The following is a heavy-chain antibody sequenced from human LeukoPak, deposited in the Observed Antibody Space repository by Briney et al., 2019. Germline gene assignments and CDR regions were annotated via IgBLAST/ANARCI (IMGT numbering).Heavy chain of an antibody. Sequence: ASVKVSCMASGYTFTGYYMHWVRQAPGQGLEWMGWINPNSGGTNYAQKFQGRVTMTRDTSISTAYMELSRLRSDDTAVYYCARDSSVIRYFDLLLSYDAFDIWGQGTMVTVSS. J-gene: IGHJ3*02. V-gene: IGHV1-2*02. CDR1: GYTFTGYY. CDR2: INPNSGGT. CDR3: ARDSSVIRYFDLLLSYDAFDI. D-gene: IGHD3-9*01.